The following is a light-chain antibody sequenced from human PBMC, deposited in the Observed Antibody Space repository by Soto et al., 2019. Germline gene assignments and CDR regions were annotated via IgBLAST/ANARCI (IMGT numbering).Light chain of an antibody. J-gene: IGKJ1*01. CDR3: QQYGSSPWT. V-gene: IGKV3-20*01. Sequence: EIVLTQSPGTLSLSPGERATISCRASQSVSSSYLAWYQQKPGQAPRLLIYGVSSRATGIPDRFSGSGSGTDFTLTIIRLEPEDFAVYYCQQYGSSPWTFGQGTKVDIK. CDR2: GVS. CDR1: QSVSSSY.